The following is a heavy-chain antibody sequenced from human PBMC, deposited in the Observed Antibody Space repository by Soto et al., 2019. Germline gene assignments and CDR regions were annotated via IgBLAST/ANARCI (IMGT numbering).Heavy chain of an antibody. D-gene: IGHD3-10*01. J-gene: IGHJ6*03. CDR2: ISSSSSTI. V-gene: IGHV3-48*01. CDR3: GRPSLLWFGELLPKYYYYYRDV. Sequence: GGSLRLSCAASGFTFSSYSMNWVRQAPGKGLEWVSYISSSSSTIYYADSVKGRFTISRDNAKNSLYLQMNSLRAEDTAVYYFGRPSLLWFGELLPKYYYYYRDVGAKGTTVTVS. CDR1: GFTFSSYS.